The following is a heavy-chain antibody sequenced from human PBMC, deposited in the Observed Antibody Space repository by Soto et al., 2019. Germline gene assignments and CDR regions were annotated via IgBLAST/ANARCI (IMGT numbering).Heavy chain of an antibody. Sequence: EVQLVESGGDLVKPGGSLRLACAASGFTFSDAWINWVRQAPGKGLEWVGRIKSKVNGGTTDFAALVKGRFAISRDDSKEMVYLQMNSLKVEYTAMYYCTTDSFFTMNLVRFDFWGHGTLVTVSS. CDR3: TTDSFFTMNLVRFDF. D-gene: IGHD3-22*01. J-gene: IGHJ4*01. CDR1: GFTFSDAW. V-gene: IGHV3-15*07. CDR2: IKSKVNGGTT.